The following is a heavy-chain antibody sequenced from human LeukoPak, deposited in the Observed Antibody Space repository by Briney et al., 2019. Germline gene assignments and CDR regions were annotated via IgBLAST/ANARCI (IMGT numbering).Heavy chain of an antibody. Sequence: PSETLSLTCSVSNDSIRNYYWSWIRQPPGKALEWIGYIYHTGNTNYNPSLKSRLTMSIDTSKNQFSLNLNSATAADTAVYYCARGNYGSGSYYVVDFDYWGQGTLVTVSS. V-gene: IGHV4-59*01. D-gene: IGHD3-10*01. CDR1: NDSIRNYY. CDR3: ARGNYGSGSYYVVDFDY. J-gene: IGHJ4*02. CDR2: IYHTGNT.